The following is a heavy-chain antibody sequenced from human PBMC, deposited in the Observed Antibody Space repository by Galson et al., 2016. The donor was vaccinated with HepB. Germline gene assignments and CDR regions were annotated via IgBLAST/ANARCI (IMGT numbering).Heavy chain of an antibody. V-gene: IGHV3-23*01. Sequence: SLRLSCAASGFTLNNYGMSWVRQAPGKGLEWVSGISGSGDSTYYEDSVKGRFTISRDNSKNTLYLQMNSLRAEDTAVYYCAKLAQRGYYDRSGYPTDYWGQGTLVTVSS. J-gene: IGHJ4*02. CDR3: AKLAQRGYYDRSGYPTDY. D-gene: IGHD3-22*01. CDR2: ISGSGDST. CDR1: GFTLNNYG.